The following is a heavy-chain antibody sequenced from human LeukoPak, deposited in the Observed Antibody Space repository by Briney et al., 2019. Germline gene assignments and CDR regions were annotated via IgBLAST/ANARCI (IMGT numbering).Heavy chain of an antibody. J-gene: IGHJ4*02. CDR3: ARDGVIAAAAYFDY. Sequence: GGSLRLSRAASGFTFSSYGMHWVRQAPGKGLEWVAVIWYDGSNKYYADSVKGRFTISRDNSKNTLYLQMNSLRAEDTAVYYCARDGVIAAAAYFDYWGQGTLVTVSS. CDR1: GFTFSSYG. CDR2: IWYDGSNK. D-gene: IGHD6-13*01. V-gene: IGHV3-33*01.